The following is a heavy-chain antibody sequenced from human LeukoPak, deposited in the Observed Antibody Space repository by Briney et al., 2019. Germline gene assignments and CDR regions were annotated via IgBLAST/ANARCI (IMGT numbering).Heavy chain of an antibody. CDR3: ARDQKAARSSSSYYYYGLDV. CDR2: IKQDGSEK. Sequence: PGGSLRLSCAASGFTFSSYAMSWVRQAPGKGLEWVANIKQDGSEKYYVDSVKGRFTISRDNAKNSLYLQMNSLRAEDTAVYYCARDQKAARSSSSYYYYGLDVWGQGTTVTVSS. D-gene: IGHD6-6*01. V-gene: IGHV3-7*01. J-gene: IGHJ6*02. CDR1: GFTFSSYA.